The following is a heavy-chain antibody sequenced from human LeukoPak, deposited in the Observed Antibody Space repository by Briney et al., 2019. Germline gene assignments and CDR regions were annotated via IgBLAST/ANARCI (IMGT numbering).Heavy chain of an antibody. CDR1: GFTFSSYG. V-gene: IGHV3-30*18. Sequence: GGSLRLSCAASGFTFSSYGMPWVRQAPGKGLEWVAVISYDGSNKYYADSVKGRFTISRDNSKNTLYLQMNSLRAEDTAVYYCAKAAGENYYYYGMDVWGQGTTVTVSS. CDR3: AKAAGENYYYYGMDV. D-gene: IGHD3-10*01. J-gene: IGHJ6*02. CDR2: ISYDGSNK.